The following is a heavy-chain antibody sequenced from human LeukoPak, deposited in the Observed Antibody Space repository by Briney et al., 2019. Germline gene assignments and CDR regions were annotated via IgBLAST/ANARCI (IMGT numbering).Heavy chain of an antibody. D-gene: IGHD4-23*01. V-gene: IGHV4-31*03. CDR1: GGSVSSGSYY. J-gene: IGHJ4*02. Sequence: SETLSLTCTVSGGSVSSGSYYWSWIRQHPGKGLEWIGYIYYSGSTYYNPSLKSRVTISVDTSKNQFSLKLSSVTAADTAVYYCARDYGGFFDYWGQGTLVTVSS. CDR3: ARDYGGFFDY. CDR2: IYYSGST.